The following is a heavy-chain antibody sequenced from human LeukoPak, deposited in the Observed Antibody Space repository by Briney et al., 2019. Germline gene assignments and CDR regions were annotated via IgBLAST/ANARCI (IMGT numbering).Heavy chain of an antibody. CDR2: ISGSGGST. D-gene: IGHD3-9*01. CDR1: GFTFSSYA. CDR3: AKDYDILSGEEDY. V-gene: IGHV3-23*01. Sequence: GGSLRLSCAASGFTFSSYAMSWVRQAPRKGLEWVSAISGSGGSTYYADSVKGRFTISRDNSKNTLYLQMNSLRAEDTAVYYCAKDYDILSGEEDYWGQGTLVTVSS. J-gene: IGHJ4*02.